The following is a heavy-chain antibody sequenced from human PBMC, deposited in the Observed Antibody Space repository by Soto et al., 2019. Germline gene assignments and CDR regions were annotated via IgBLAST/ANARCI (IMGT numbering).Heavy chain of an antibody. D-gene: IGHD3-16*01. CDR3: AGGAVWGTAWFDP. Sequence: EVQLVESGGGLVQPGVSLRLSCAASGFTFSSYSMNWVRQAPGKGLEWVSYISSSSTIYYADSLKGRFTISRDNAKSSMYLQMTSLGDEDAGVYYCAGGAVWGTAWFDPWGQGPLVTVSS. CDR1: GFTFSSYS. V-gene: IGHV3-48*02. CDR2: ISSSSTI. J-gene: IGHJ5*02.